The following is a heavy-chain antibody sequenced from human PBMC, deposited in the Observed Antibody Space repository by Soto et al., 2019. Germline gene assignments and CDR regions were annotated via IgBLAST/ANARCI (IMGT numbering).Heavy chain of an antibody. CDR1: GLTFSSYG. CDR2: ISYDGSNK. V-gene: IGHV3-30*18. CDR3: AKGRYYYDSSGYSPFDY. Sequence: GGSLRLSCVASGLTFSSYGMHWVRQAPGKGLEWVAVISYDGSNKYYADSVKGRFTISRDNSKNTLYLQMNSLRAEDTAVYYCAKGRYYYDSSGYSPFDYWGQGTLVTVSS. J-gene: IGHJ4*02. D-gene: IGHD3-22*01.